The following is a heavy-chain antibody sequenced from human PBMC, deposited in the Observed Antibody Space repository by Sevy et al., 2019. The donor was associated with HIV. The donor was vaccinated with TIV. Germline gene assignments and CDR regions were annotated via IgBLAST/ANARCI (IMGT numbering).Heavy chain of an antibody. CDR2: INPSGGST. Sequence: ASVKVSCKASGYTFTNYYIHWVRQAPGQGLEWMGLINPSGGSTSYAQKFQGRVTMTRETSTSTVYMKLSSLGSDDTGVYYCARVYYYDYSGPGYWGQGTLVTVSS. CDR1: GYTFTNYY. D-gene: IGHD3-22*01. J-gene: IGHJ4*02. V-gene: IGHV1-46*01. CDR3: ARVYYYDYSGPGY.